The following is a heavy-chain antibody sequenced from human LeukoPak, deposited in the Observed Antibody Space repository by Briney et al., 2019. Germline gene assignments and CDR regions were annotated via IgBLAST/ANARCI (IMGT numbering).Heavy chain of an antibody. J-gene: IGHJ4*02. V-gene: IGHV3-74*01. CDR2: VNSDGSST. CDR3: AKDGAVVVVAATLEY. Sequence: GGSLRLSCAASGFTFTNYWMHWVRQAPGKGLVWVSRVNSDGSSTTYADSVKGRFTISRDNAKNTVHLQMNSLRAEDTAVYYCAKDGAVVVVAATLEYWGQGTLVTVSS. CDR1: GFTFTNYW. D-gene: IGHD2-15*01.